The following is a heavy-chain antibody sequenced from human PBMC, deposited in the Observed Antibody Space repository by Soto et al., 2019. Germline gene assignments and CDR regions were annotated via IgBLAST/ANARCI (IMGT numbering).Heavy chain of an antibody. D-gene: IGHD2-15*01. J-gene: IGHJ3*02. CDR1: GFNFSTYT. V-gene: IGHV3-21*01. CDR2: ISGNNVYL. CDR3: ARDRCSGGSCYRTYAFDM. Sequence: EAQLVESGGGLVKPGGSLRVSCAASGFNFSTYTMNWVRQAPGQGLEWVSSISGNNVYLYYADSVKGRFSISRDNAKNSLLLQMNSLSAEDTAIYYGARDRCSGGSCYRTYAFDMWGPGTLVTVSS.